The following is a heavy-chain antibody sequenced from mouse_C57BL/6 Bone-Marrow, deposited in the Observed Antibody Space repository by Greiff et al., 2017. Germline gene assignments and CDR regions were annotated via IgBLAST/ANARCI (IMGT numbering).Heavy chain of an antibody. V-gene: IGHV14-4*01. J-gene: IGHJ3*01. D-gene: IGHD2-1*01. CDR3: STFLRFAY. CDR1: GFNIKDDY. CDR2: IDPENGDT. Sequence: EVKLQESGAELVRPGASVKLSCTASGFNIKDDYMHWVKQRPEQGLEWIGWIDPENGDTEYASKFQGKATITADTSSNTAYLQLSSLTSEDSAVYYWSTFLRFAYWDQGALVTVSA.